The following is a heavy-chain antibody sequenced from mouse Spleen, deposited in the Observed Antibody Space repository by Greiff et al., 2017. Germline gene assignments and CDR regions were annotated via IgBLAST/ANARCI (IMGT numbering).Heavy chain of an antibody. Sequence: VQLKESGPGLVKPSQSLSLTCSVTGYSITSGYYWNWIRQFPGNKLEWMGYISYDGSNNYNPSLKNRISITRDTSKNQFFLKLNSVTTEDTATYYCATGTRVYYYAMDYWGQGTSVTVSS. J-gene: IGHJ4*01. V-gene: IGHV3-6*01. D-gene: IGHD4-1*01. CDR1: GYSITSGYY. CDR3: ATGTRVYYYAMDY. CDR2: ISYDGSN.